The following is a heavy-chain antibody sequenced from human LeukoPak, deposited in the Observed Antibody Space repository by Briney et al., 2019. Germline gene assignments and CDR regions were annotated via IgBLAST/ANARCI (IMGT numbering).Heavy chain of an antibody. CDR2: IRYDGSNK. V-gene: IGHV3-30*02. Sequence: PGGSLRLSCAASGFMFSSSGMHWVRQAPGKGLEWLAFIRYDGSNKYYADSVKGRFTISRDNSKNTVSLQMNSLRPEDTAVYYCAKRGYSSSWYFDSWGQGTLVTVSS. D-gene: IGHD6-13*01. CDR3: AKRGYSSSWYFDS. J-gene: IGHJ4*02. CDR1: GFMFSSSG.